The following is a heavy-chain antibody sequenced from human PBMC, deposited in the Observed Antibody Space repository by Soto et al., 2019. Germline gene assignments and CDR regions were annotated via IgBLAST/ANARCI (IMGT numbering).Heavy chain of an antibody. CDR1: GYTLTELS. CDR3: ARTAGTDPSSTYYYTHS. CDR2: FDPEDGET. J-gene: IGHJ6*03. D-gene: IGHD6-19*01. V-gene: IGHV1-24*01. Sequence: ASVKVSCKVSGYTLTELSMHWVRQAPGKGLEWMGGFDPEDGETIYAQKFQGRVTMTEDTSTDTAYMELSSLRSEDTAVYYCARTAGTDPSSTYYYTHSWGKGPPITV.